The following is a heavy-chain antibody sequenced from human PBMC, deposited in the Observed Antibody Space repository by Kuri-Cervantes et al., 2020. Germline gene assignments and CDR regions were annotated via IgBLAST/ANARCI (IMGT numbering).Heavy chain of an antibody. V-gene: IGHV3-30*02. Sequence: GGSLRLSCAASGFTFRSYGMHWVRQAPGKGLEWVAFIRYDGSNKYYADSVKGRFTISRDNSKNTLYLQMNSLRAEDTAVYYCARGFEDSDGYYLTAYYYYYMDVWGKGATVTVSS. D-gene: IGHD3-22*01. CDR3: ARGFEDSDGYYLTAYYYYYMDV. CDR2: IRYDGSNK. J-gene: IGHJ6*03. CDR1: GFTFRSYG.